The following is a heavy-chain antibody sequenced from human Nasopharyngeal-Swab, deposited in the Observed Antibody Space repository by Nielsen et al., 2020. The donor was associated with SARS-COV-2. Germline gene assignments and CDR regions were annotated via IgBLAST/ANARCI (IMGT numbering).Heavy chain of an antibody. J-gene: IGHJ4*02. CDR2: INHSGST. Sequence: SETLSLTCAVYGGSFSGYYWSWIRQPPGKGLEWIGEINHSGSTNYNPDPKSRVTISVDTSKNQFSLKLSSVTAADTAVYYCARHDYSNHNWGQGTLVTVSS. CDR3: ARHDYSNHN. V-gene: IGHV4-34*01. CDR1: GGSFSGYY. D-gene: IGHD4-11*01.